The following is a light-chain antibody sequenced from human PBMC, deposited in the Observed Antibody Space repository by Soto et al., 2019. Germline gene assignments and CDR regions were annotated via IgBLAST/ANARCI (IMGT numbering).Light chain of an antibody. CDR3: ISYTTASNSYV. CDR2: EVS. J-gene: IGLJ1*01. CDR1: SSDVGLYNY. Sequence: QSALTQPASVSGSPGQSITISCTGTSSDVGLYNYVSWYQQYPGKAPKLMIFEVSNRPSGVSNRFSASKSGNTASLTISGVQAEDEADYYCISYTTASNSYVFGTGTKVTVL. V-gene: IGLV2-14*01.